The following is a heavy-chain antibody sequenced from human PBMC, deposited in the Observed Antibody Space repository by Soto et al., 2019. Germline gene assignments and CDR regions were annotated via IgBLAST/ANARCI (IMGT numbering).Heavy chain of an antibody. CDR3: ARSSGYCSGCSCYSGWFDP. Sequence: ASVKVSCKASGYTFTSYAMHWVRQAPGQRLEWMGWINAGNGNTKYSQKFQGRVTITRDTSASTAYMELSSLRSEDTAVYYCARSSGYCSGCSCYSGWFDPWGQGTLVPSPQ. CDR2: INAGNGNT. D-gene: IGHD2-15*01. CDR1: GYTFTSYA. V-gene: IGHV1-3*01. J-gene: IGHJ5*02.